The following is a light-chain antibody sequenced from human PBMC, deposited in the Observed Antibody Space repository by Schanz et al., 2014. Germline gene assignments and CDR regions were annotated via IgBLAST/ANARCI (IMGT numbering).Light chain of an antibody. J-gene: IGKJ1*01. V-gene: IGKV3-20*01. CDR1: QSFSSSY. Sequence: PGERATLSCTASQSFSSSYLAWYQQTPGQAPRLLIYGASSRATGIPDRFSGSGSGTDFTLTISRLEPEDFAVYYCQQYNNWPPWTFGQGTKVEIK. CDR2: GAS. CDR3: QQYNNWPPWT.